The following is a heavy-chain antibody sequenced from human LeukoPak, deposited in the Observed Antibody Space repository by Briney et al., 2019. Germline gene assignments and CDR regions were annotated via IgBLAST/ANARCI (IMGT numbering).Heavy chain of an antibody. CDR3: ARESVEAGTRWFDP. CDR2: IYANSKTT. V-gene: IGHV4-4*07. Sequence: SETLSLTCTVSGGPVSTYYWAWIRQPAGKGLEWIGRIYANSKTTIYNPSLISRVTISVDTSKNHFSLRLMSVTAADTAMYYCARESVEAGTRWFDPWGQGTLVTVSS. J-gene: IGHJ5*01. CDR1: GGPVSTYY. D-gene: IGHD6-13*01.